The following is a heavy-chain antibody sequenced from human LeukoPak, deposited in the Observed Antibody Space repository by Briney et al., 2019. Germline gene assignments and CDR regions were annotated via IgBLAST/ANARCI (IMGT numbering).Heavy chain of an antibody. V-gene: IGHV5-51*01. Sequence: GESLKISCKGSGYSFTSYWIAWVRQMPGKGLEWMGIIYPGDSDTRYSPSFQDQVTISADKSISTAYLQWSSLKASDTAVYYCASSIIRGGYYYYMDVWGKGTTVTVSS. CDR1: GYSFTSYW. CDR2: IYPGDSDT. D-gene: IGHD3-10*01. CDR3: ASSIIRGGYYYYMDV. J-gene: IGHJ6*03.